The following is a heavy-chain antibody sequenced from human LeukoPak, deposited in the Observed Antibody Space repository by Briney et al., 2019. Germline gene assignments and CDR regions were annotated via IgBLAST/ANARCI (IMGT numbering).Heavy chain of an antibody. J-gene: IGHJ4*02. Sequence: LSGGSLRLSCAASGFSFSNHGIHWVRQAPGKGLEWVSLIWYDGSNKYYADSVKGRFTISRDNSKNTLYLQMNSLRAEDTAVYYCARVGLAAGTPLFDYWGQGTLVTVSS. CDR2: IWYDGSNK. D-gene: IGHD6-13*01. V-gene: IGHV3-33*01. CDR1: GFSFSNHG. CDR3: ARVGLAAGTPLFDY.